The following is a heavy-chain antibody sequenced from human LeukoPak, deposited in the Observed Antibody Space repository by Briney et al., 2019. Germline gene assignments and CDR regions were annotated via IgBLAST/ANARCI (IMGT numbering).Heavy chain of an antibody. CDR3: AREGITLVRGVIPVNVNAFDI. J-gene: IGHJ3*02. Sequence: GGSLRLSCAASGFTFSSYGMHWVRQAPGKGLEWVAVIWYDGSNKFYADSVKGRFTISRDNSKSTLYLQMNSLRAEDTAVYYCAREGITLVRGVIPVNVNAFDIWGQGTMVTVSS. CDR1: GFTFSSYG. D-gene: IGHD3-10*01. CDR2: IWYDGSNK. V-gene: IGHV3-33*01.